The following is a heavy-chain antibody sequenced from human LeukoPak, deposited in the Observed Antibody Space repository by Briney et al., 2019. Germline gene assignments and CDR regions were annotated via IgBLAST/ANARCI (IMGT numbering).Heavy chain of an antibody. D-gene: IGHD3-22*01. CDR3: ARERWDYYDSSGYYND. V-gene: IGHV3-53*01. Sequence: GGSLRLSCAASGFTVSSNYMSWVRQAPGKGPEWVSVIYSGGSTYYADSVEGRFTISRDNSKNTLYLQMNSLRAEDTAVYYCARERWDYYDSSGYYNDWGQGTLVTVSS. J-gene: IGHJ4*02. CDR1: GFTVSSNY. CDR2: IYSGGST.